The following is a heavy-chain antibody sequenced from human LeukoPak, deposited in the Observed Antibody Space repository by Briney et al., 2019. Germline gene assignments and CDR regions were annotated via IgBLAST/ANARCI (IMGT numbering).Heavy chain of an antibody. CDR3: ARGDDYGDYLDDN. CDR2: INAGYGDT. CDR1: GYTFSNYV. J-gene: IGHJ4*02. D-gene: IGHD4-17*01. V-gene: IGHV1-3*01. Sequence: ASVKVSCKASGYTFSNYVMHWVRQAPGQRLEWMGWINAGYGDTNYSQKFRDRVTFTWDTSASTAYMILSSLRSEDTAVYYCARGDDYGDYLDDNWGQGTLVTVSS.